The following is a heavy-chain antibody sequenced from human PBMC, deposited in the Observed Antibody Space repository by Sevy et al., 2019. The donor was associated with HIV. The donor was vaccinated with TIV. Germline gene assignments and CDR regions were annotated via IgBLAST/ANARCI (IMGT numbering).Heavy chain of an antibody. CDR3: ARDMGYCSGGSCYTWDYYGMDV. D-gene: IGHD2-15*01. V-gene: IGHV3-7*03. CDR1: GFIFSRYW. CDR2: IKQDGSEK. J-gene: IGHJ6*02. Sequence: GGSLRLSCAASGFIFSRYWMTWVRQAPGKGLEWVANIKQDGSEKYYVDSVKGRFTISRDNAKNSLYLQMNSLRAEDTAVYYCARDMGYCSGGSCYTWDYYGMDVWGQATTVTVSS.